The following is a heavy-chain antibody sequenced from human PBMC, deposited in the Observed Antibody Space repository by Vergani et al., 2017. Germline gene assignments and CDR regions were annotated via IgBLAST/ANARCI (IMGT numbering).Heavy chain of an antibody. V-gene: IGHV3-49*04. CDR1: GFPFHDFG. Sequence: EVKLVESGGGLVKPGQSLRLACITSGFPFHDFGINWVRQAPGKGLEWISLIRTSENGGTSNYAASVAGRFSISSDDSKSVAYLQIDGLKTDDTATYYCTRGYKYSYDWGQGTLVTVSS. D-gene: IGHD5-18*01. CDR3: TRGYKYSYD. CDR2: IRTSENGGTS. J-gene: IGHJ4*02.